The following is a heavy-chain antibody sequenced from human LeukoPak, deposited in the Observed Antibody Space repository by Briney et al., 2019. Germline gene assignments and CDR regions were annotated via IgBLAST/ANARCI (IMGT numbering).Heavy chain of an antibody. V-gene: IGHV1-2*02. CDR2: INPNSGGT. CDR3: ATKYYYDSSGWGIDY. J-gene: IGHJ4*02. CDR1: GYTLTELS. Sequence: ASVKVSCKVSGYTLTELSMHWVRQAPGKGLEWMGWINPNSGGTNYAQKFQGRVTMTRETSISTAYMELSRLRSDDTAVYYCATKYYYDSSGWGIDYWGQGTLVTVSS. D-gene: IGHD3-22*01.